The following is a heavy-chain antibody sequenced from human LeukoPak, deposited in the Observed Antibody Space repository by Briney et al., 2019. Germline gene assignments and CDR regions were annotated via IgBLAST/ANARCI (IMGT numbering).Heavy chain of an antibody. CDR3: VKDDTVTSSFDY. J-gene: IGHJ4*02. CDR1: GFTFSNYA. V-gene: IGHV3-23*01. D-gene: IGHD4-17*01. CDR2: ISADGDRT. Sequence: GGSLRLSCAVSGFTFSNYAMSWVRQAPGKGLNWVSSISADGDRTYSADPVKGRFSISRDNSKNTLSLQLNSLRVEDTAVYYCVKDDTVTSSFDYWGQGTLITVSS.